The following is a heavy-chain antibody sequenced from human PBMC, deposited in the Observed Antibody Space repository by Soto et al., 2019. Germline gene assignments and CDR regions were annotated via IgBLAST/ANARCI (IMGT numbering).Heavy chain of an antibody. Sequence: QVQLVQSGAEVKKPGASVKVSCTASGYTFIHYYIHWVRQAPGQGLEWMAIINPNGGSTNYAQKFRGRVTVTRDTSTTTVSMELNSLGSDDTAVYFCARSLLQGDFWGQGTLVTVSS. CDR2: INPNGGST. D-gene: IGHD2-21*01. J-gene: IGHJ4*02. CDR1: GYTFIHYY. V-gene: IGHV1-46*01. CDR3: ARSLLQGDF.